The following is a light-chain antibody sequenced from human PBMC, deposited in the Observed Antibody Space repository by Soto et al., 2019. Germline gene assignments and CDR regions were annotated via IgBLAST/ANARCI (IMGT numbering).Light chain of an antibody. CDR1: QSVSSY. CDR2: DAS. Sequence: EIGLTQSPATLSLSPGERATLSCRASQSVSSYLAWYQQKPGQAPRLLIYDASNRATGIPVRFSGSGSGTDFTLTISRLEPEDFAVYYCQQRSNWPSLTFGGGTKVDI. CDR3: QQRSNWPSLT. V-gene: IGKV3-11*01. J-gene: IGKJ4*01.